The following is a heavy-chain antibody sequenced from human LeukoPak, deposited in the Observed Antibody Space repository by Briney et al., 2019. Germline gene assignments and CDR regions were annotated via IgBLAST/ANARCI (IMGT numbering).Heavy chain of an antibody. V-gene: IGHV4-59*01. CDR3: AKGRGGRRTHWDY. CDR2: IYYSGST. CDR1: GGSISGYY. D-gene: IGHD3-16*01. Sequence: SETLSLTCTVSGGSISGYYWTWIRQPPGKGLECIGYIYYSGSTNYNPSLKSRVTISLDTSKNQFSLKLSSVTAADTAVYYCAKGRGGRRTHWDYWGQGTPGHRLL. J-gene: IGHJ4*02.